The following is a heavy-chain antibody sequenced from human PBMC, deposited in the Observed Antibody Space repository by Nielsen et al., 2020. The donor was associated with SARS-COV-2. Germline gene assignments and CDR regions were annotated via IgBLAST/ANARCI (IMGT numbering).Heavy chain of an antibody. J-gene: IGHJ4*02. Sequence: GESLKISCAASGFTFSDYYMSWIRQAPGKGLEWVSYISSSGSTIYYADSVKGRFTISRDNAKNSLYLQMNSLRAEDTAVYYCATLYELFSSSGYFDYWGQGTLVTVSS. D-gene: IGHD6-6*01. CDR2: ISSSGSTI. CDR3: ATLYELFSSSGYFDY. CDR1: GFTFSDYY. V-gene: IGHV3-11*04.